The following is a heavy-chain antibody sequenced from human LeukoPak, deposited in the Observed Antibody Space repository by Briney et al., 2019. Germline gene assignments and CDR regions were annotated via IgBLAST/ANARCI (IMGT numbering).Heavy chain of an antibody. CDR2: IDSAGGRI. Sequence: GGSLRLSCAGSTFAFGGYWMHWVRHLPGKGLAWVSRIDSAGGRIQWADSVKGRFTISRDNAKNTVYLQMNSLRPEDSAVYYCVADRGNWSGGDFWGRGTLVIVSS. D-gene: IGHD3-10*01. V-gene: IGHV3-74*01. CDR3: VADRGNWSGGDF. J-gene: IGHJ4*02. CDR1: TFAFGGYW.